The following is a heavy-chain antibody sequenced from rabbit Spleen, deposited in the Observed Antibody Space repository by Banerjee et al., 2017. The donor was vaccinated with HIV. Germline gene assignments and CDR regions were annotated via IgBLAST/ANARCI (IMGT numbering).Heavy chain of an antibody. CDR1: RFSFSDRDV. Sequence: QEQLVESGGGLVQPEGSLTLTCKASRFSFSDRDVMCWVRQAPGKGLEWIACINVATGKPVYASWAKGRFAISKTSSTTVTLQMTSLTAADTATYFCARDFDFWGPGTLVTVS. J-gene: IGHJ4*01. CDR2: INVATGKP. V-gene: IGHV1S45*01. CDR3: ARDFDF.